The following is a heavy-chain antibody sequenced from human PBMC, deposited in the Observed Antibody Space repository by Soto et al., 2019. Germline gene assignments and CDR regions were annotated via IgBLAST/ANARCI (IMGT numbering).Heavy chain of an antibody. CDR3: ARARGVTAIRYYFDY. Sequence: GGSLRLSSAASGLTFSSYAMHWVRQAPGKGLEWVAVISYDGSNKYYADSVKGRFTISRDNSKNTLYLQMNSLRAEDTAVYYCARARGVTAIRYYFDYWGQGTLVTVSS. J-gene: IGHJ4*02. V-gene: IGHV3-30-3*01. D-gene: IGHD2-21*02. CDR2: ISYDGSNK. CDR1: GLTFSSYA.